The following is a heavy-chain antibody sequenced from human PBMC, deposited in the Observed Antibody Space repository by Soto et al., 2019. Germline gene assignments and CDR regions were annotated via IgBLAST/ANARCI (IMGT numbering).Heavy chain of an antibody. J-gene: IGHJ4*02. CDR3: ARESEDLTSNFDY. CDR1: GGSISSYY. CDR2: TYYTGST. V-gene: IGHV4-59*01. Sequence: SETLYLTCTVSGGSISSYYWSWIRQPPGKGLEWIGYTYYTGSTNYNPSLKSRVTISVDTSKNQFSLKLSSVTAADTAVYYCARESEDLTSNFDYWGQGTLVTVSS.